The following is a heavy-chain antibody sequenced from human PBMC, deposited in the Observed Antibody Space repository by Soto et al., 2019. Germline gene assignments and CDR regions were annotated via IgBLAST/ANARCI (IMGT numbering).Heavy chain of an antibody. CDR3: ARQWLHYDSGTHSLDF. J-gene: IGHJ4*02. CDR2: ISSSSTTI. CDR1: GFRFSAYS. D-gene: IGHD3-22*01. V-gene: IGHV3-48*02. Sequence: EVQLVESGGGLVQPGGSLRLSCAASGFRFSAYSMNWVRQVPGKGLEWVSYISSSSTTIHYADSVKGRFTISRDSAKNTLYLQMSSLRDEDSAVYYCARQWLHYDSGTHSLDFWGQGTLVTVSS.